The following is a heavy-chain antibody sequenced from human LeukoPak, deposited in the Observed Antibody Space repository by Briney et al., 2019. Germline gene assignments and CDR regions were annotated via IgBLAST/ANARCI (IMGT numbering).Heavy chain of an antibody. CDR1: GYTFTGYY. Sequence: ASVKVSCKASGYTFTGYYMHWVRQAPGQGLEWMGWINPNSGGTNYAQKFQGRVTMTRDTSISTAYMELSRLRSDDTAVYYCARLAVQEVGATQTSYLDYWGQGTLVTVSS. V-gene: IGHV1-2*02. CDR2: INPNSGGT. D-gene: IGHD1-26*01. CDR3: ARLAVQEVGATQTSYLDY. J-gene: IGHJ4*02.